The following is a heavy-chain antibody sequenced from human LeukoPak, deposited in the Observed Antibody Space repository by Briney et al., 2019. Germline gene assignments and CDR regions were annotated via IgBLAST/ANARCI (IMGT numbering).Heavy chain of an antibody. V-gene: IGHV1-69*06. D-gene: IGHD4-17*01. Sequence: SVKVSCKASGGTFSSYAISWVRQAPGQGLEWMGGIIPIFGTANYAQKFQGRVTITADKSTSTAYMELSSLRSEDTAVYYCARGMTTVTTFHYFDYWGQGTLVTVSS. CDR3: ARGMTTVTTFHYFDY. CDR2: IIPIFGTA. J-gene: IGHJ4*02. CDR1: GGTFSSYA.